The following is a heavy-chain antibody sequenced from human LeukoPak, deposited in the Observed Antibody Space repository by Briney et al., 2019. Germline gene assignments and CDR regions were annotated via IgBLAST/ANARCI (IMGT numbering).Heavy chain of an antibody. CDR3: ARITMIVVKNHYWYFDL. CDR1: GGSISSGSYY. J-gene: IGHJ2*01. V-gene: IGHV4-61*02. Sequence: SQTLSLTCTVSGGSISSGSYYWGWIRQPAGKGLEWIGRIYTSGSTNYNPSLTSRVTISVDTSKNQFSLKLSSVTAADTAVYYCARITMIVVKNHYWYFDLWGRGTLVTVSS. D-gene: IGHD3-22*01. CDR2: IYTSGST.